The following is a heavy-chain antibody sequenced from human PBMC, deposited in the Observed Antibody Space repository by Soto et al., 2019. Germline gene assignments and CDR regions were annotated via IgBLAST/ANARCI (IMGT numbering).Heavy chain of an antibody. CDR1: GGSFSGYY. CDR2: INHSGST. Sequence: QVQLQQWGAGLLKPSETLSLTCAVYGGSFSGYYWSWIRQPPGKGLEWIGEINHSGSTNYNPSLKRRVTIAVDTSKNQFSLKLSSVTAADTAVYYCARRSILWFGELPLWFDPGGQGTLVTVSS. V-gene: IGHV4-34*01. J-gene: IGHJ5*02. D-gene: IGHD3-10*01. CDR3: ARRSILWFGELPLWFDP.